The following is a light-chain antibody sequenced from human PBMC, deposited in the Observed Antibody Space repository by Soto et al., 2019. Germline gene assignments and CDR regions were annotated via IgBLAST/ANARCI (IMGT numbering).Light chain of an antibody. Sequence: EIVLTQSPGTLSLSPGERATLSCRASQSVSSSYLAWYQQKPGQAPRLLIYGASSRATGIPDRFSGSGSGTDFTLTISRLDPEDFAVYYCQQYVSFGQGTKLEIK. CDR2: GAS. CDR1: QSVSSSY. J-gene: IGKJ2*01. V-gene: IGKV3-20*01. CDR3: QQYVS.